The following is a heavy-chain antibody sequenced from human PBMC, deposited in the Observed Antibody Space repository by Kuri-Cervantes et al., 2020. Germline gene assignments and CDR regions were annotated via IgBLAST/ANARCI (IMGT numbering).Heavy chain of an antibody. CDR3: ARRTKLVRAPTGDYYYGMDV. V-gene: IGHV4-39*01. Sequence: GSLRLSCTVSGGSISSYYWGWIRQPPGKGLEWIGTISYTGSTYYNASLNSRVTISVDTSRNQFFLKLSSVTAADTAVYFCARRTKLVRAPTGDYYYGMDVWGQGTTVTVSS. D-gene: IGHD6-13*01. CDR1: GGSISSYY. J-gene: IGHJ6*02. CDR2: ISYTGST.